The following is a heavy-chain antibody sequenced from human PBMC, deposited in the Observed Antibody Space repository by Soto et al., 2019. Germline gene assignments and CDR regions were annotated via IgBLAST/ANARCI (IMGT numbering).Heavy chain of an antibody. D-gene: IGHD1-7*01. J-gene: IGHJ4*02. CDR1: GGTFSSYA. V-gene: IGHV1-69*13. Sequence: ASVKVSCKASGGTFSSYAISLVRQAPGQGLEWMGGIIPIFGTANYAQKFQGRVTITADESTSTAYMELSRLRSDDTAVYYCARDLGTLELGYWGQGTLVTVSS. CDR2: IIPIFGTA. CDR3: ARDLGTLELGY.